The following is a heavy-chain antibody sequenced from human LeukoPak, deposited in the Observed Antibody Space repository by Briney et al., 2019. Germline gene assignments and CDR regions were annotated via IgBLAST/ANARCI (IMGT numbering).Heavy chain of an antibody. CDR1: GGSFSGYY. CDR3: ARGVGAMVRGTFGHWFDP. V-gene: IGHV4-34*01. CDR2: INHSGST. Sequence: SETLSLTCAVYGGSFSGYYWGWIRQPPGKGLEWIGEINHSGSTNYNPSLKSRVTISVDTSKNQFSLKLSSVTAADTAVYYCARGVGAMVRGTFGHWFDPWGRGTLVTVSS. D-gene: IGHD3-10*01. J-gene: IGHJ5*02.